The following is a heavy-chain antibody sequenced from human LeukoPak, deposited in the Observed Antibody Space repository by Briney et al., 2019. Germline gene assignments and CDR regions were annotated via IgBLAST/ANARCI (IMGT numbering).Heavy chain of an antibody. CDR3: ASLRRTGDLPTFDY. J-gene: IGHJ4*02. V-gene: IGHV4-34*01. Sequence: SETLSLTCAVYGGSFSGYYWSWIRQPPGKGLEWIGEINHSGSTNYNPSLKSRVTISVDTSKNQFSLKLSSVTAADTAVYYCASLRRTGDLPTFDYWGQGTLVTVSS. CDR2: INHSGST. CDR1: GGSFSGYY. D-gene: IGHD7-27*01.